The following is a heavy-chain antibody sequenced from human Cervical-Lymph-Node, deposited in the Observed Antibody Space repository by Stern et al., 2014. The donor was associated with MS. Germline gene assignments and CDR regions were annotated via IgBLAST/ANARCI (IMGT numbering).Heavy chain of an antibody. CDR3: AGGGDCSSTSCYLQGASYFDY. D-gene: IGHD2-2*01. V-gene: IGHV4-59*01. CDR1: GGSISSYY. Sequence: QLQLQESGPGLVKPSETLSLTCTVSGGSISSYYWSWIRQPPGKGLEWIGYIYYSGSTSYNPYLKSRVIISVGTSKDPFILQLSSVTAADTAVYYCAGGGDCSSTSCYLQGASYFDYWGQGTLVTVFS. CDR2: IYYSGST. J-gene: IGHJ4*02.